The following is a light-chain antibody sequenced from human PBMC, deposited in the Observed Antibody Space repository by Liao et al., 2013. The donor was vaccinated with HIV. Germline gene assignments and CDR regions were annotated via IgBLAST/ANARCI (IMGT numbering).Light chain of an antibody. V-gene: IGLV3-1*01. J-gene: IGLJ1*01. CDR1: KLGDKY. CDR3: QAWDSSTNKYV. Sequence: SYELTQPPSVSVSPGQTAFITCSGDKLGDKYCNWYQQKPGQSPVVVVYQDSKRPSGIPERFSGSNSGNTATLTISGTQAMDEADYYCQAWDSSTNKYVFGTGTKVTVL. CDR2: QDS.